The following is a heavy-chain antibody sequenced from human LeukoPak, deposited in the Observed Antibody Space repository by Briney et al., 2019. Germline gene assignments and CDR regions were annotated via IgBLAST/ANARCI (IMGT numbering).Heavy chain of an antibody. CDR3: ASREWFTLLDAFDI. J-gene: IGHJ3*02. CDR1: GFHFGGYG. CDR2: IRYNGDTI. Sequence: GGSLRLSCAASGFHFGGYGMHWVRQAPGKGLEWVAYIRYNGDTIHYADSVQGRFTISRDNSKNTMYLQMNSLRAEDTAVYYCASREWFTLLDAFDIWGQGTMVTVSS. V-gene: IGHV3-30*02. D-gene: IGHD2-15*01.